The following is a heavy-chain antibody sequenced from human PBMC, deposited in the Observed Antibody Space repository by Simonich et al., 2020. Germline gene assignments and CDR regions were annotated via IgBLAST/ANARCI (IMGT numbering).Heavy chain of an antibody. CDR3: ARGLRVAAAGTAFQH. CDR1: GGSFSGYY. V-gene: IGHV4-34*01. Sequence: QVQLQQWGAGLLKPSETLSLTCAVYGGSFSGYYWRWIRQPPGKGLVWIGEINNSGRTNYNPSLKGRVSISVDTSKNQFSLKLSSVTAADTAVYYCARGLRVAAAGTAFQHWGQGTLVTVSS. J-gene: IGHJ1*01. CDR2: INNSGRT. D-gene: IGHD6-13*01.